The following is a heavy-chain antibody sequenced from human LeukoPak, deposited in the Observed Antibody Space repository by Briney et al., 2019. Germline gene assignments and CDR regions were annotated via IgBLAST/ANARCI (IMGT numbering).Heavy chain of an antibody. J-gene: IGHJ4*02. CDR2: VRSGGTDK. CDR3: AKDRDDYGDDC. D-gene: IGHD4-17*01. CDR1: GFTFNNFG. V-gene: IGHV3-30*02. Sequence: GGSLRLSCAASGFTFNNFGMHWIRQAPGKGLEWVALVRSGGTDKYYADSAKGRFTISRDNSKNMVYLQMNSLRVEDTAVYYCAKDRDDYGDDCWGQGILVTVST.